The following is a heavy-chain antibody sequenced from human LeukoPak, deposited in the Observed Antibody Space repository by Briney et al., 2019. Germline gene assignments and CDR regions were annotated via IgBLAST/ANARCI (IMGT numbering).Heavy chain of an antibody. J-gene: IGHJ4*02. D-gene: IGHD3-22*01. V-gene: IGHV1-8*01. CDR2: MNPNSGNT. CDR3: ARGLDSYDSSGYYYDEGFDY. Sequence: GASVKVSCKASGYTFTSYDINWVRQATGQGLEWMGWMNPNSGNTGYAQKFQGRVTMTRDTSINTAYMELSSLSSEDTAVYYCARGLDSYDSSGYYYDEGFDYWGQGTLVTVSS. CDR1: GYTFTSYD.